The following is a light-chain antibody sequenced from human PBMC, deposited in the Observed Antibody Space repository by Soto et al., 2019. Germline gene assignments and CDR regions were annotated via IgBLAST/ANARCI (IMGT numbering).Light chain of an antibody. J-gene: IGKJ1*01. V-gene: IGKV3-15*01. CDR1: QSVSSN. Sequence: EIVLTQSPGTLSVSPGERATLSCRASQSVSSNLAWYQQKPGQAPRLLIYGASTRATGIPARFSGSGSGTEFTLTISSLQSEDFAFYYCQQYNNWPPWTFGQGTKVDIK. CDR2: GAS. CDR3: QQYNNWPPWT.